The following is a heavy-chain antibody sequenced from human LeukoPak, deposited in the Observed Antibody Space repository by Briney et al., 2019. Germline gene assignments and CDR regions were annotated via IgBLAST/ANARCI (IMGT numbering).Heavy chain of an antibody. CDR1: GFTFSSYA. V-gene: IGHV3-30*01. CDR2: ISYDGSNK. Sequence: GRSLRLSCAASGFTFSSYAMHWVRQAPGKGLEWVAVISYDGSNKYYADSVKGRFTISRDNSKNTLYLQMNSLRAEDTAVYYCARGPYSSSWTLTPWFDPWGQGTLVTVSS. J-gene: IGHJ5*02. D-gene: IGHD6-13*01. CDR3: ARGPYSSSWTLTPWFDP.